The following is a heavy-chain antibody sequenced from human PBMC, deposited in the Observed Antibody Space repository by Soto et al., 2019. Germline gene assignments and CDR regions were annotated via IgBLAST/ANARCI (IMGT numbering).Heavy chain of an antibody. V-gene: IGHV3-48*02. D-gene: IGHD2-21*01. CDR3: ARGGDGYPTDY. J-gene: IGHJ4*02. Sequence: EVQLVESGGGLVQPGGSLRLSCAASGFTFSSYSMNWVRQAPGKGLEWVSYISSSSSTIYYADSVKGRFTISRDNAKNPLYLQMNSLRDVDTAVYYCARGGDGYPTDYWGQGTLVTVSS. CDR2: ISSSSSTI. CDR1: GFTFSSYS.